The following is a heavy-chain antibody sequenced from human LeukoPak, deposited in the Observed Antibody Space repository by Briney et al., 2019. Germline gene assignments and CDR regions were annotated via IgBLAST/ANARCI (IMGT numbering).Heavy chain of an antibody. D-gene: IGHD3-10*01. CDR2: ISPNSGGT. CDR1: GYTFTGYY. Sequence: ATVKVSCKASGYTFTGYYMHWVRQAPGRGLEWMGWISPNSGGTNYAQKFQGWVTMTRDTSISTAYMELGRLRSDDTAVYYCARYGFGELSSYGMDVWGKGTTVTVSS. CDR3: ARYGFGELSSYGMDV. V-gene: IGHV1-2*04. J-gene: IGHJ6*04.